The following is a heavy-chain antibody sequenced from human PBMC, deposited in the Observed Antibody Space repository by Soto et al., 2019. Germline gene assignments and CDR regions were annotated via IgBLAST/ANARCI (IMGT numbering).Heavy chain of an antibody. V-gene: IGHV3-33*01. CDR1: GFTFSSYG. CDR3: ARSGPSSGYEIDY. CDR2: IWYDGSNK. J-gene: IGHJ4*02. Sequence: QVQLVESGGGVVQPGRSLRLSCAASGFTFSSYGMHWVRQAPGKGLEWVAVIWYDGSNKYYADSVKGRFTISRDNSKNTLYLQMNSLRAEDTAVDYCARSGPSSGYEIDYWGQGTLVTVSS. D-gene: IGHD3-22*01.